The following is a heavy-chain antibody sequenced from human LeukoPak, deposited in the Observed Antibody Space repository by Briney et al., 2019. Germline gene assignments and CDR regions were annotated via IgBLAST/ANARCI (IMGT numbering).Heavy chain of an antibody. J-gene: IGHJ4*02. D-gene: IGHD6-6*01. CDR3: ARDSTSSYYFES. CDR2: IYSGYST. CDR1: GLSVSSNY. Sequence: GGSLRLSCVVSGLSVSSNYMNWVRQAPGKGLEWVSVIYSGYSTYYSDSVKGRFTVSRDNSKNTVYLQMNSLRGEDTAVYYCARDSTSSYYFESWGQGTLVSVSS. V-gene: IGHV3-66*01.